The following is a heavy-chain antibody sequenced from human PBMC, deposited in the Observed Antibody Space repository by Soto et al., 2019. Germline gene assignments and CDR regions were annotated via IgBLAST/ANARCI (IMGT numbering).Heavy chain of an antibody. CDR3: ARATPPHMVVVPAGAFDI. J-gene: IGHJ3*02. D-gene: IGHD2-2*01. CDR1: GGSISSYY. Sequence: SETLSLTCTVSGGSISSYYWSWIRQPPGKGLEWIGYIYYSGSTNYNPSLKSRVTISVDTSKNQFSLKLSSVTAADTAVYYCARATPPHMVVVPAGAFDIWGQGTMVTVSS. CDR2: IYYSGST. V-gene: IGHV4-59*01.